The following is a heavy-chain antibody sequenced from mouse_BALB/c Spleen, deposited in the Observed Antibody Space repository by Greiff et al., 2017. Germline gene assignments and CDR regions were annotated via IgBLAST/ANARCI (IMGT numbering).Heavy chain of an antibody. CDR1: GYSFTGYY. D-gene: IGHD2-14*01. CDR2: INPYNGAT. CDR3: AREVRRGYYFDY. J-gene: IGHJ2*01. Sequence: VQLQQSGPELVKPGASVKISCKASGYSFTGYYMHWVKQSHVKSLEWIGRINPYNGATSYNQNFKDKASLTVDKSSSTAYMELHSLTSEDSAVYYCAREVRRGYYFDYWGQGTTLTVSS. V-gene: IGHV1-31*01.